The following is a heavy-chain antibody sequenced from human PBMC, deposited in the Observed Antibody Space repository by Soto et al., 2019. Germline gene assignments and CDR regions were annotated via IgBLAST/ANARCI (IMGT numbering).Heavy chain of an antibody. J-gene: IGHJ4*02. CDR3: AREHVDKAMVFDY. CDR1: GYTFTSHY. CDR2: INPSGGST. Sequence: GASLKVSCKASGYTFTSHYIHWVRQAPGQGLEWMGIINPSGGSTSYAQKFQGRVTMTRDTSTSTVYMELSSLRSEDTAVYYCAREHVDKAMVFDYWGRGTLVTVSS. D-gene: IGHD5-18*01. V-gene: IGHV1-46*03.